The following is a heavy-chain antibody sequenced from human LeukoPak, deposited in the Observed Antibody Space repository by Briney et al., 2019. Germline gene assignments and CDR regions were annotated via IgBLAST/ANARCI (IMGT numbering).Heavy chain of an antibody. Sequence: GGSLRLSCAASGFTFNTYGLHWVRQAPGKGLEWVAFIRYNGNDNYYTDSVKGRFTISRDNSKNTLYLQMNSLRAEDTAVYYCARAITSIAAAHYYYYMDVWGKGTTVTVSS. CDR2: IRYNGNDN. V-gene: IGHV3-30*02. CDR1: GFTFNTYG. J-gene: IGHJ6*03. CDR3: ARAITSIAAAHYYYYMDV. D-gene: IGHD6-13*01.